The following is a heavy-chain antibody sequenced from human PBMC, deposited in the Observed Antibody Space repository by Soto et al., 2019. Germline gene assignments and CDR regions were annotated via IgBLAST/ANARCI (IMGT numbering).Heavy chain of an antibody. J-gene: IGHJ4*02. V-gene: IGHV1-18*01. CDR3: ARELQGLYYFDY. D-gene: IGHD4-4*01. CDR1: DKTFISYG. CDR2: ISPYNGNT. Sequence: QVQLVQSGAEVKKPGASVKVYCKASDKTFISYGISWVRQGPGQGLEWMGWISPYNGNTNYAQKFQGRVSISRDTSASTASMELSSLTSEDTAVYYCARELQGLYYFDYWGQGTLVTVSS.